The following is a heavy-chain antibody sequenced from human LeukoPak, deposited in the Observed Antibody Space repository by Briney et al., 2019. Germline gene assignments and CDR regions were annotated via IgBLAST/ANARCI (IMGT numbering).Heavy chain of an antibody. V-gene: IGHV3-23*01. Sequence: GGSLRLSCAASGFTFSSYAMSWVRQAPGKGLEWVSAISGSGGSTYYADSVKGRFTISRDNSKNTLYLQMNSLRAEDTAVYYCAKARSVYYYDSSGYLRNWGQGTLVTVSS. CDR1: GFTFSSYA. CDR2: ISGSGGST. D-gene: IGHD3-22*01. CDR3: AKARSVYYYDSSGYLRN. J-gene: IGHJ4*02.